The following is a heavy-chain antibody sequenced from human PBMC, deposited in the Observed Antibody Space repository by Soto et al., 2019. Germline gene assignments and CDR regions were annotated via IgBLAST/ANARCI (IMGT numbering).Heavy chain of an antibody. D-gene: IGHD6-19*01. J-gene: IGHJ6*02. CDR3: AKEAVAGPYYYYYGMDV. CDR2: ISGSGGST. Sequence: EVQLLESGGGLVQPGESLRLSCAASGFSFSSYAMSWVRQAPGKGLEWVSGISGSGGSTYYADSVKGRFTISRDKSKNTLYLQINSLRAEDTAVYYCAKEAVAGPYYYYYGMDVWGQGTTVTVSS. V-gene: IGHV3-23*01. CDR1: GFSFSSYA.